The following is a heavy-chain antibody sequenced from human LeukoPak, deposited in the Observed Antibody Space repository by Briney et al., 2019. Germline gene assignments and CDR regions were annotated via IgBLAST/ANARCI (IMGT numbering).Heavy chain of an antibody. CDR2: ISSSSSYI. D-gene: IGHD3-3*01. CDR1: GFTFSSYS. CDR3: ARDPTQCDFWSGYYGLGDDAFDI. Sequence: GGSLRLSCAASGFTFSSYSMNWVRQAPGKGLEWVSSISSSSSYIYYADSVKGRFTIPRDNAKNSLYLQMNSLRAEDTAVYYCARDPTQCDFWSGYYGLGDDAFDIWGQGTMVTVSS. J-gene: IGHJ3*02. V-gene: IGHV3-21*01.